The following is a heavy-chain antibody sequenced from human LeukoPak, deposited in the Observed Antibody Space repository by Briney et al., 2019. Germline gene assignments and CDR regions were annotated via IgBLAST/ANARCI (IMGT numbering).Heavy chain of an antibody. V-gene: IGHV4-34*01. CDR1: GGSFSGYY. Sequence: SETLSLTCAVYGGSFSGYYWSWIRQPPGKGLEWIGEINHSGSTNYNPSLKSRVTISVDTSKNQFSLKLSSVTAADTAVYYCASYSSLPEGGWFDPWGQGTLVTVSS. J-gene: IGHJ5*02. CDR3: ASYSSLPEGGWFDP. CDR2: INHSGST. D-gene: IGHD5-18*01.